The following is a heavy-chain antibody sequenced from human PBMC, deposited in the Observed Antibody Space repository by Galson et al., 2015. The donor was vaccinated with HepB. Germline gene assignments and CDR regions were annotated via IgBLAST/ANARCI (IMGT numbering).Heavy chain of an antibody. V-gene: IGHV7-4-1*02. CDR2: INTNTGNP. D-gene: IGHD2-15*01. J-gene: IGHJ6*02. CDR1: GYTFTKYA. Sequence: SVKVSCKASGYTFTKYAMNWVRQAPGQGLEWMGWINTNTGNPSYAQGFTGRFVFSLDTSVSTAYLQISSLKAEDTAIYYCGYGSGSYYYAMDVWGQGTTVTVSS. CDR3: GYGSGSYYYAMDV.